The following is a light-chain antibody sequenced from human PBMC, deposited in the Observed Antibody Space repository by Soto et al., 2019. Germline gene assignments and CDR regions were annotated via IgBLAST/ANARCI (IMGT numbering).Light chain of an antibody. CDR3: QHYKSYPWT. CDR1: QSIDSW. CDR2: KAS. Sequence: DIQMTQSPSTMSASVGDRVTITCRASQSIDSWLAWYQQKPGKAPKFLMYKASNLESGVPSRFSGSGSETEFTLTISSLQPDDFATDYCQHYKSYPWTFGQGTKVEFK. J-gene: IGKJ1*01. V-gene: IGKV1-5*03.